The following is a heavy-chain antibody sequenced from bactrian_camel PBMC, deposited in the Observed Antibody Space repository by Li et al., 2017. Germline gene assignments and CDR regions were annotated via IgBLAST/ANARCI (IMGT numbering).Heavy chain of an antibody. CDR2: IESDGST. J-gene: IGHJ4*01. CDR1: GDTVGRYC. Sequence: HVQLVESGGGSVQTGGSLGLSCVASGDTVGRYCMGRFRQIPDKEREGVAGIESDGSTSYADSVKGRFTISRDNAKNTLYLQLNSLNTEDTAMYSCVKIKLNGWWSEMEDWGQGTQVTVS. D-gene: IGHD1*01. V-gene: IGHV3S55*01. CDR3: VKIKLNGWWSEMED.